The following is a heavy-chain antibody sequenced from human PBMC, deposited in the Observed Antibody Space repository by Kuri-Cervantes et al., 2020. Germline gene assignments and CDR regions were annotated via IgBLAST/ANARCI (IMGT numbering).Heavy chain of an antibody. Sequence: SLKISCAASGFTFSSYGMHWVRQAPGKGLEWVSGISWNSGSIGYADSVKGRFTISRDNAKNSLYLQMNSLRAEDTAVYYCARWEGDAFDIWGQGTMVTVSS. CDR3: ARWEGDAFDI. D-gene: IGHD1-26*01. CDR2: ISWNSGSI. V-gene: IGHV3-9*01. J-gene: IGHJ3*02. CDR1: GFTFSSYG.